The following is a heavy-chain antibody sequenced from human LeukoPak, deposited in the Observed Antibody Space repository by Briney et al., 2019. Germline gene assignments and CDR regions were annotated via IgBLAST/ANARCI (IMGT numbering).Heavy chain of an antibody. CDR3: ARGVAGPYYYYYMDV. J-gene: IGHJ6*03. CDR1: GYTFTSYD. V-gene: IGHV1-2*02. CDR2: MNPNSGGT. D-gene: IGHD6-19*01. Sequence: EASVKVSCKASGYTFTSYDINWVRQATGQGLEWMGWMNPNSGGTNYAQKFQGRVTMTRDTSISTAYMELSRLTSDDTAVYYCARGVAGPYYYYYMDVWGRGTTVTVSS.